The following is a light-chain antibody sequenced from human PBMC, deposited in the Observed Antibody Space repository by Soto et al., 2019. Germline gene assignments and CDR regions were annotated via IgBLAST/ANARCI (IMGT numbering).Light chain of an antibody. CDR1: QGISNY. V-gene: IGKV1-27*01. CDR2: AAS. CDR3: QKYNSALFT. J-gene: IGKJ3*01. Sequence: DIQMTQSPSSLSASVGDRVTITCRASQGISNYLAWYQQKPGKVPKLLIYAASTLQSGVPSRFSSSGSGTDFTLAISSLQPEDVATYYCQKYNSALFTFGPGTKVDIK.